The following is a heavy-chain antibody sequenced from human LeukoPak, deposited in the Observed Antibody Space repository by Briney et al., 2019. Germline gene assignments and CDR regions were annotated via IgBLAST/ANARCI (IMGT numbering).Heavy chain of an antibody. Sequence: RASVKVSCKAFGGSFSSEAISWVRQAPGQGLERMGGIIPIFGTANYAQKFQGRVTITTDESTSTAYMEVSSLRSEDTAVYYCGRKAGDCGGGSCYSIDYWGQGTLVTVSS. V-gene: IGHV1-69*05. D-gene: IGHD2-15*01. J-gene: IGHJ4*02. CDR3: GRKAGDCGGGSCYSIDY. CDR1: GGSFSSEA. CDR2: IIPIFGTA.